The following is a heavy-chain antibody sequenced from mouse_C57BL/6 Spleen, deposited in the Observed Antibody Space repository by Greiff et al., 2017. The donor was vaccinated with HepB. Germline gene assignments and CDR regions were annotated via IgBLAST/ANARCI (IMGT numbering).Heavy chain of an antibody. J-gene: IGHJ1*03. CDR2: ISSGSSTI. CDR1: GFTFSDYG. D-gene: IGHD1-1*01. Sequence: EVKLVESGGGLVKPGGSLKLSCAASGFTFSDYGMHWVRQAPEKGLEWVAYISSGSSTIYYADTVKGRFTISRDNAKNTLFLQMTSLRSEDTAMYYCARGTTVPSYWYFDVWGTGTTVTVSS. CDR3: ARGTTVPSYWYFDV. V-gene: IGHV5-17*01.